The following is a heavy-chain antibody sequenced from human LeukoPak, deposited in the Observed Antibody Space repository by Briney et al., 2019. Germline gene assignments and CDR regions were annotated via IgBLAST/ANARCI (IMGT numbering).Heavy chain of an antibody. CDR1: GFTFSSYG. J-gene: IGHJ4*02. CDR3: ANHFACGATTCPSFDH. V-gene: IGHV3-30*02. D-gene: IGHD2-21*01. Sequence: GGSLRLSCAASGFTFSSYGMHWVRQAPGKGLEWVAFIRFDGNNKYYADSVKGRFTISRDNAKNSLSLQMNNLRADDTGIYYCANHFACGATTCPSFDHWGQGTLVTVSS. CDR2: IRFDGNNK.